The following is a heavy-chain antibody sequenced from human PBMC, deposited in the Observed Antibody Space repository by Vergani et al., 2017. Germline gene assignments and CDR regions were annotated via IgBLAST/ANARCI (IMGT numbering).Heavy chain of an antibody. V-gene: IGHV4-39*01. D-gene: IGHD3/OR15-3a*01. Sequence: QLQLQESGPGLVKPSETLSLTCTVSGCSISSSSYYWGWIRQPPGKGLEWIGSIYYSGSTYYNPSLKSRVTISADTSKNQFSLKLSSVTAADTAVYYCARYVDLRAFDIWGQGTMVTVSS. CDR3: ARYVDLRAFDI. CDR2: IYYSGST. CDR1: GCSISSSSYY. J-gene: IGHJ3*02.